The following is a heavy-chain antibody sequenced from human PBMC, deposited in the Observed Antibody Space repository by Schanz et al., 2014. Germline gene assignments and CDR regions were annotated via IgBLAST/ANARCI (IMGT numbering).Heavy chain of an antibody. CDR2: ITYNGGTI. D-gene: IGHD1-1*01. CDR3: ARDRRNADLDY. CDR1: GGSISSYY. V-gene: IGHV3-11*04. Sequence: QVQLQESGPGLVRPSETLSLTCTVSGGSISSYYWSWIRQSPGKGLEWISYITYNGGTIYYADSVKGRFTISRDNAKNSLYLEMNSLRAEDTALYYCARDRRNADLDYWGQGTLVTVSS. J-gene: IGHJ4*02.